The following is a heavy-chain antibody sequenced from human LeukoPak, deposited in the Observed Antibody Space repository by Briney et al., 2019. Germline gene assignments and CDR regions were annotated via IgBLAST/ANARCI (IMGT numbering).Heavy chain of an antibody. D-gene: IGHD2-21*01. CDR1: GGSISSGSYY. CDR2: INHSGST. Sequence: PSETLSLTCTVSGGSISSGSYYWSWIRQPPGKGLEWIGEINHSGSTNYNPSLKSRVTISVDTSKNQFSLKLSSVTAADTAVYYCARVASLYRINYFDYWGQGTLVTVSS. V-gene: IGHV4-39*07. J-gene: IGHJ4*02. CDR3: ARVASLYRINYFDY.